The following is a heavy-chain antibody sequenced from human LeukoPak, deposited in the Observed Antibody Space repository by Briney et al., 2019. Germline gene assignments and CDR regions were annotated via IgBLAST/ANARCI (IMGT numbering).Heavy chain of an antibody. Sequence: ASVKVSCKASGYTFTSYYMHWVRQAPGQGLEWMGWINPNSGGTNYAQKFQGRVTMTRDTSISTAYMELSRLRSDDTAVYYCARVTVTTIQYYFDYWGQGTLVTVSS. V-gene: IGHV1-2*02. CDR2: INPNSGGT. D-gene: IGHD4-17*01. CDR3: ARVTVTTIQYYFDY. CDR1: GYTFTSYY. J-gene: IGHJ4*02.